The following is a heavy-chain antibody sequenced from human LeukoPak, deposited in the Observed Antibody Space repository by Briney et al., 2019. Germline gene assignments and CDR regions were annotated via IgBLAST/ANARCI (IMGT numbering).Heavy chain of an antibody. V-gene: IGHV3-30-3*01. Sequence: GGSLRLSCAASGFTFSSYAMHWVRQAPGKGLEWVAVISYDGSNKYYADSVKGRFTISRDNSKNTLYLQMNSLRAEDTAVYYCARDSLSQVALLWFGELDLWGQGTLVTVSS. D-gene: IGHD3-10*01. J-gene: IGHJ4*02. CDR3: ARDSLSQVALLWFGELDL. CDR2: ISYDGSNK. CDR1: GFTFSSYA.